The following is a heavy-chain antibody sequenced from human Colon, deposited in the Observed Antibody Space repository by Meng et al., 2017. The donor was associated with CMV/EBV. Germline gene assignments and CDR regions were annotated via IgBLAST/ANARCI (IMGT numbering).Heavy chain of an antibody. Sequence: QVQLVQSGFEVKRPGASVKVSCKASGYSFTGYYPHWLRQAPGQRLEWLGRINTDDGDTKYAPKFRGRATMTRDTSITTAYMELDGPTSDDTATYYCARDRASLYYQFDSWGQGTLVTVSS. D-gene: IGHD5/OR15-5a*01. V-gene: IGHV1-2*06. CDR2: INTDDGDT. J-gene: IGHJ4*02. CDR3: ARDRASLYYQFDS. CDR1: GYSFTGYY.